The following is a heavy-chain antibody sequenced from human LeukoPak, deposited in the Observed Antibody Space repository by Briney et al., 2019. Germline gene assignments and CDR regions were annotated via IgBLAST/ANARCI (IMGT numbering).Heavy chain of an antibody. CDR1: GGSISSYY. D-gene: IGHD6-13*01. CDR2: IYTSGST. V-gene: IGHV4-4*07. Sequence: SETLSLTCTVSGGSISSYYWSWIRQPPGKGLEWIGRIYTSGSTNYNPSLKSRVTMSVDTSKNQFSLKLSSVTAADTAVYYCARDGLAAAGTPGAFDIWGQGTMVTVSS. J-gene: IGHJ3*02. CDR3: ARDGLAAAGTPGAFDI.